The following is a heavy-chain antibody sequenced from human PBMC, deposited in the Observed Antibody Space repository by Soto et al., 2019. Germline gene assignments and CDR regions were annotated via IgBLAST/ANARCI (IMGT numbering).Heavy chain of an antibody. D-gene: IGHD3-10*01. CDR1: GGSISSYY. CDR3: ARDLPASGSYYNAA. V-gene: IGHV4-59*01. CDR2: IYYSGST. J-gene: IGHJ5*02. Sequence: SETLSLTCTVSGGSISSYYWSWIRQPPGKGLEWIGYIYYSGSTNYNPSLKSRVTISVDTSKNQFSLKLSSVTAADTAVYYCARDLPASGSYYNAAWGQGTLVTVSS.